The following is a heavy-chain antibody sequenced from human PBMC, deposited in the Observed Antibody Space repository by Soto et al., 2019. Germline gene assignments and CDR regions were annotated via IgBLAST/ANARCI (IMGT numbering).Heavy chain of an antibody. V-gene: IGHV3-66*01. CDR1: GFTVSSNY. J-gene: IGHJ6*04. Sequence: GGSLRLSCAASGFTVSSNYMSWVRQAPGKGLEWVSVIYSGGSTYYADSVKGRFTISRDNSKNTLYLQMNSVRAEDTAVYYCARDLIGYGSGKRAPYYYYGMDVWGKGTTVTVSS. D-gene: IGHD3-10*01. CDR3: ARDLIGYGSGKRAPYYYYGMDV. CDR2: IYSGGST.